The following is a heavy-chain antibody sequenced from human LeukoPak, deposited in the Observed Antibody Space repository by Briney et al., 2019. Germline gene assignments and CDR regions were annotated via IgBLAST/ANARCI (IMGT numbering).Heavy chain of an antibody. CDR3: ARGETSWTLPNDY. CDR2: ITSSSSYI. D-gene: IGHD2-2*01. V-gene: IGHV3-21*01. J-gene: IGHJ4*02. Sequence: MNWVRQAPGKGLEWVSSITSSSSYIYYADSVKGRFTISRDNAKNSLYLQMNSLRAEDTAVYYCARGETSWTLPNDYWGQGTLVTVS.